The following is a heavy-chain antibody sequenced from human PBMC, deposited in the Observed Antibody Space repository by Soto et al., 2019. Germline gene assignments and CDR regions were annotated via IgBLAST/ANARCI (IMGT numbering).Heavy chain of an antibody. D-gene: IGHD3-16*01. Sequence: SETLSLTCAVSGDSVSNDNYYWSWIRQPPGKGLEWIGYIYYSGTTNYNSYLKSRLSLSVDMSKNQFSLKLASATAADTAVYFCARSQRGRTAFTFDYWGQGALVTVSS. J-gene: IGHJ4*02. V-gene: IGHV4-61*01. CDR1: GDSVSNDNYY. CDR2: IYYSGTT. CDR3: ARSQRGRTAFTFDY.